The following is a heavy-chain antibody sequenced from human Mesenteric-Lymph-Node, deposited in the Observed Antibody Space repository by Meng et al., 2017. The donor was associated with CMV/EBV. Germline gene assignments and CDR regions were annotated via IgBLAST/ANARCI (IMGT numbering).Heavy chain of an antibody. Sequence: GESLKISCAASGFTFSNYAMLWVRQAPGKGLEWVAYVRFDGPIKYYAGSVKGRFTISRDNSKNTVYLQMNSLRAEDTAVYYCARVLGRNWFDPWGQGTLVTVSS. J-gene: IGHJ5*02. CDR3: ARVLGRNWFDP. CDR1: GFTFSNYA. D-gene: IGHD3/OR15-3a*01. V-gene: IGHV3-30*02. CDR2: VRFDGPIK.